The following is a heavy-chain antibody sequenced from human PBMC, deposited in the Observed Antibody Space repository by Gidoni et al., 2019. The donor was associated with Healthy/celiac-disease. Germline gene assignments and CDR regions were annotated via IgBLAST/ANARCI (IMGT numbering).Heavy chain of an antibody. J-gene: IGHJ5*02. Sequence: QVQLQPWGAGLFKPSETLSLTCAIHGGSFSGYYRSWVRQPPGKGLEWIGEIYHSGSTNYNPSLKSRVSIAVDTSKNQFSLKLSSVTAADTAVYYCARGGYCSTTSCYTGWFDPWGQGTLVTVSS. CDR2: IYHSGST. V-gene: IGHV4-34*01. CDR3: ARGGYCSTTSCYTGWFDP. D-gene: IGHD2-2*02. CDR1: GGSFSGYY.